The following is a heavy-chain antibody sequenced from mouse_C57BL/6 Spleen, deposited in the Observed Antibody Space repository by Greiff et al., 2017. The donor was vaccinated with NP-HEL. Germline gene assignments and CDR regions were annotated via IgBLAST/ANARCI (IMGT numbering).Heavy chain of an antibody. CDR3: ARDLLTGTGFDY. Sequence: QVQLQQPGAELVKPGASVKLSCKASGYSFTSYWMHWVKQRPGQGLEWIGMIHPNSGSTNYNEKFKSKATLTVDKSSSTAYMQLISLTSYDSAVYYCARDLLTGTGFDYWGQGTTLTVSS. V-gene: IGHV1-64*01. CDR2: IHPNSGST. D-gene: IGHD4-1*01. CDR1: GYSFTSYW. J-gene: IGHJ2*01.